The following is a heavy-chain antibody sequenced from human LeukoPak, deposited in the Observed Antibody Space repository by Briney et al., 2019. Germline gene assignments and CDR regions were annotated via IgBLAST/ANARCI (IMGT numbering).Heavy chain of an antibody. D-gene: IGHD3-10*01. CDR2: IYTSGST. J-gene: IGHJ5*02. Sequence: SQTPSLTCTVSGGSISSGSYYWSWIRQPAGKGLEWIGRIYTSGSTNYNPSLKSRVTMSVDTSKNQFSLKLSSVTAADTAVYYCARGPFTMLRGADNWFDPWGQGTLVTVSS. CDR1: GGSISSGSYY. CDR3: ARGPFTMLRGADNWFDP. V-gene: IGHV4-61*02.